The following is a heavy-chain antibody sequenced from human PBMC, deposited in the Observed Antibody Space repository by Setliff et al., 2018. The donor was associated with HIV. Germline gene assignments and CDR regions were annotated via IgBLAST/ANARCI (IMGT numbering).Heavy chain of an antibody. J-gene: IGHJ5*02. CDR1: GGAFISHT. CDR3: ARDFGGYCSSMSCPGLFDP. D-gene: IGHD2-2*01. V-gene: IGHV1-69*04. Sequence: SVKVSCKASGGAFISHTFTWVRQAPGQGLEWMGRIIPILGIPNYAQNFQGRLTISADKSTRTAYLELSSLRSEDTAVYYCARDFGGYCSSMSCPGLFDPWGQGTLVTVSS. CDR2: IIPILGIP.